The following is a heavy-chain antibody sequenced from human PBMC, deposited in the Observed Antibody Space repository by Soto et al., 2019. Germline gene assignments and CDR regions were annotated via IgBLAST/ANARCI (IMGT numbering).Heavy chain of an antibody. CDR2: ISYDGSNK. V-gene: IGHV3-30-3*01. CDR1: GFTFSSYA. J-gene: IGHJ6*02. D-gene: IGHD3-10*01. Sequence: GWSLSLSFAASGFTFSSYAMHWVRQAPGKGLEWVAVISYDGSNKYYAESVKVRVTISRDNSKNTLYLQMNSLRAEDTAVYSCARIMVRGVIWVYGMDVWGQGTTVTVSS. CDR3: ARIMVRGVIWVYGMDV.